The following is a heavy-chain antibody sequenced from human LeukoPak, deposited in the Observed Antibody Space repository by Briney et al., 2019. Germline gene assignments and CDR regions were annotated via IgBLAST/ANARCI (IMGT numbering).Heavy chain of an antibody. CDR2: INPNTGGT. CDR3: AKDFRDQWLVNAFHI. D-gene: IGHD6-19*01. Sequence: ASVTVSCKASEYTFTRYYTHWVRQAPGQGLEWMGWINPNTGGTNYAQKFQGRVTMTRDTSITTAYMELRSLECDDTAVYYCAKDFRDQWLVNAFHIWGQGTMVTVSS. CDR1: EYTFTRYY. V-gene: IGHV1-2*02. J-gene: IGHJ3*02.